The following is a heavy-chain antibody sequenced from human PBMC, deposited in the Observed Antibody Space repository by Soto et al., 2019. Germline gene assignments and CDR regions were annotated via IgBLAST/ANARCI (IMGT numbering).Heavy chain of an antibody. V-gene: IGHV3-33*06. J-gene: IGHJ4*02. CDR1: GFTFSSYG. CDR2: MWNDGSNK. Sequence: QVQLVESGGGVVQPGRSLRLSCAASGFTFSSYGMHWVRQAPGKGLEWVAVMWNDGSNKYYADSVKGRFTISRVNSKNTVYLQMNSLRAEDTAVYYCAKEFWSGPFDYWGQGTLVTVSS. CDR3: AKEFWSGPFDY. D-gene: IGHD3-3*01.